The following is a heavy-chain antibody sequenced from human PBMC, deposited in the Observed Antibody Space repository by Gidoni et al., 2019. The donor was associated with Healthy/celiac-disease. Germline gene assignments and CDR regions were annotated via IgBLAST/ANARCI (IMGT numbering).Heavy chain of an antibody. V-gene: IGHV1-69*08. CDR1: GGTFSTYT. CDR3: ARESYYDSSGYYAEPLAFGY. Sequence: QVQLVQSGAEVKKPGSSVKVSCKASGGTFSTYTISWVRQAPGQGLEWMGRIIPILGIANYAQKFQGRVTITADKSTSTAYMELSSLRSEDTAVYYCARESYYDSSGYYAEPLAFGYWGQGTLVTVSS. CDR2: IIPILGIA. J-gene: IGHJ4*02. D-gene: IGHD3-22*01.